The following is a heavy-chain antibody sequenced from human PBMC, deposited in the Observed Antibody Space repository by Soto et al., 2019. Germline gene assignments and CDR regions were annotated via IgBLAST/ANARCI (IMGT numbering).Heavy chain of an antibody. Sequence: PSETLSLTCAVYGGSFSGYYWSWIRQPPGKGLEWIGEINHSGSTNYNPSLKSRVTISVDTSKNQFSLKLSSVTAADTAVYYCASQWYYYYMDVWGKGTTVTVSS. V-gene: IGHV4-34*01. CDR2: INHSGST. J-gene: IGHJ6*03. D-gene: IGHD6-19*01. CDR1: GGSFSGYY. CDR3: ASQWYYYYMDV.